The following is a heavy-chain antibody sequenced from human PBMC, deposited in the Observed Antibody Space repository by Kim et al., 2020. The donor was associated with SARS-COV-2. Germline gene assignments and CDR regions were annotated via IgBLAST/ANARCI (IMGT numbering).Heavy chain of an antibody. V-gene: IGHV1-2*02. D-gene: IGHD6-19*01. J-gene: IGHJ4*02. CDR1: GYTFSDYY. CDR2: VSPNNGAT. Sequence: ASVKVSCKASGYTFSDYYIHWVRQAPGQGLEWMGWVSPNNGATTYAQKFQGTVIITVDTSISTAYLDLTSMISDDTAVYYCATGLGYGSDWWRPFDFWGQGTLVIVSS. CDR3: ATGLGYGSDWWRPFDF.